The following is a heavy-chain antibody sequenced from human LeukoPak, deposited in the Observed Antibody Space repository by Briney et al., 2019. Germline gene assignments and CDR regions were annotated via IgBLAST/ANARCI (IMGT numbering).Heavy chain of an antibody. CDR2: INHSGST. D-gene: IGHD3-10*01. V-gene: IGHV4-34*01. Sequence: SETLSLTCAVYGGSFSGYYWSWIRQPPGKGLEWIGAINHSGSTNYNPSLKSRVTISVDTSKNQFSLKLSSVTAADTAVYYCANGENVDLDYWGQGTLVTVSS. CDR3: ANGENVDLDY. J-gene: IGHJ4*02. CDR1: GGSFSGYY.